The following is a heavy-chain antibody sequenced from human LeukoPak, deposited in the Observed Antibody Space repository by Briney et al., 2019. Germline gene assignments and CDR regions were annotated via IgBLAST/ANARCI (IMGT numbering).Heavy chain of an antibody. V-gene: IGHV4-61*02. CDR2: IYTSGST. J-gene: IGHJ4*02. CDR3: ARDPDSDFWSGYFDY. CDR1: GGSISSGSYY. Sequence: PSGTLSLTCTVSGGSISSGSYYWSWIRQPAGKGLEWIGRIYTSGSTNYNPSLKSRVTISVDTSKNQFSLKLSSVTAADTAVYYCARDPDSDFWSGYFDYWGQGTLVTVSS. D-gene: IGHD3-3*01.